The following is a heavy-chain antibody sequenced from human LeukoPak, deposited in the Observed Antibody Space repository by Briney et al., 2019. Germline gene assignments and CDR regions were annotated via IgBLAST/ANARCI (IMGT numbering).Heavy chain of an antibody. Sequence: GGSLRLPCAASGFTFSSYSMNWVRQAPGKGLEWDSSISSSSSYIYYADSVKGGLTISRDNAKNALYLQMNRLRAEDTAVYYCARDSQAAGYAFDIWGEGTVVTVSS. V-gene: IGHV3-21*01. J-gene: IGHJ3*02. CDR2: ISSSSSYI. CDR1: GFTFSSYS. D-gene: IGHD6-13*01. CDR3: ARDSQAAGYAFDI.